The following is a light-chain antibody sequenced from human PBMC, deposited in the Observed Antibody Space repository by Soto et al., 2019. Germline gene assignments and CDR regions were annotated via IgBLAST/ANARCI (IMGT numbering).Light chain of an antibody. Sequence: DIQMTQSPSTLSASLADRVTITCLASQSISSWLAWYQHKPGKAPKLLIYKASSLESGVPSRFSGSGSGTEFTLTISSLQPDDFATYYCQQYNTYSRTFGQGTTVDIK. CDR3: QQYNTYSRT. CDR1: QSISSW. V-gene: IGKV1-5*03. CDR2: KAS. J-gene: IGKJ1*01.